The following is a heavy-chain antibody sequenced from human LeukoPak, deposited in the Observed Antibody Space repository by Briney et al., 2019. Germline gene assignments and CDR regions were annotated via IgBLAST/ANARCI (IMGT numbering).Heavy chain of an antibody. Sequence: GGSLRLSCAASGFSFSSYAMSWVRQAPGKGLEWVSSISNDGKYIYYADSVKGRFTISRDNAKSSLYLQMNSLRAEDTAVYYCANHLACGSTSCPPFDDWGQGTLVTVSS. CDR1: GFSFSSYA. J-gene: IGHJ4*02. D-gene: IGHD2-2*01. CDR2: ISNDGKYI. CDR3: ANHLACGSTSCPPFDD. V-gene: IGHV3-21*01.